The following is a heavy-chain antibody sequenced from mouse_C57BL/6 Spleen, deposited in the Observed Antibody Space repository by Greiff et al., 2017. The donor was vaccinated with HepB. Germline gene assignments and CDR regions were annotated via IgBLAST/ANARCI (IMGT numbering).Heavy chain of an antibody. CDR3: ARWYYSHAMDY. CDR2: IYPGSGST. CDR1: GYTFTSYW. D-gene: IGHD2-12*01. V-gene: IGHV1-55*01. J-gene: IGHJ4*01. Sequence: QVQLQQSGAELVKPGASVKMSCKASGYTFTSYWITWVKQRPGQGLEWIGDIYPGSGSTNYNEKFKSKATLTVDTSSSTAYMQLSSLTSEDSAVYYCARWYYSHAMDYWGQGTSVTVSS.